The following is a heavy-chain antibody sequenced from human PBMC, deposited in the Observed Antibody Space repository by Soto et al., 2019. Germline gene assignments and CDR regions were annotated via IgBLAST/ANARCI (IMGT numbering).Heavy chain of an antibody. CDR2: IIPILGIA. Sequence: QVQLVQSGAEVKKPGSSVKVSCKASGGTFSSYTISWVRQAPGQGLEWMGRIIPILGIANYAQKFQGRVTITADKSTSTAYMELSSLRSEDTAVYYCAREVVKCGGDCSTRARYYYGMDVWGQGTTVTVSS. D-gene: IGHD2-21*02. V-gene: IGHV1-69*08. CDR1: GGTFSSYT. CDR3: AREVVKCGGDCSTRARYYYGMDV. J-gene: IGHJ6*02.